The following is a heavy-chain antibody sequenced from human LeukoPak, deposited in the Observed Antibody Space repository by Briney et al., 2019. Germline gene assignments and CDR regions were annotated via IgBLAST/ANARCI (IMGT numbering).Heavy chain of an antibody. CDR2: ISGYNGHP. CDR1: GYTFSRYG. V-gene: IGHV1-18*01. Sequence: GASVKVSCKASGYTFSRYGTGWVRQAPGQGLEWMGWISGYNGHPKYAQYFQDRLTLTTDTSTRTAYMELRSLRSDDTAVYYCAREDDYGGNFYYFNFWGQGTLVTVSS. D-gene: IGHD4-23*01. J-gene: IGHJ4*02. CDR3: AREDDYGGNFYYFNF.